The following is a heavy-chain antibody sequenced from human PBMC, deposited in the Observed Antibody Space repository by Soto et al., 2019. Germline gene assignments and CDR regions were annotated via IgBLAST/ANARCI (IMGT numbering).Heavy chain of an antibody. CDR1: GYSFFSHW. CDR3: ARRPWLSGYYDY. D-gene: IGHD3-22*01. J-gene: IGHJ4*02. V-gene: IGHV5-51*01. Sequence: DSLKISCKGSGYSFFSHWIGWVRRMPGKGLEWVGIIYPADSETRYSPSFQGQVTISVDKSINTAYLQWSSLKASDTAMYYCARRPWLSGYYDYWGQGTLVTVSS. CDR2: IYPADSET.